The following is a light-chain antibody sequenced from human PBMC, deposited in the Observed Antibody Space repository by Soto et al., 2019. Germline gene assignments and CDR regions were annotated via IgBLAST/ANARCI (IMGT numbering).Light chain of an antibody. V-gene: IGKV3-15*01. CDR1: QSLSGN. J-gene: IGKJ1*01. CDR2: RAS. Sequence: EIVMTQSPATLAGSPGETVTLSCRASQSLSGNLAWYQQKPGQAPRLLIFRASTRATGVPARFSGRGSGTEFTLTSSGLQSEDFAVYYCQQYSKWPPWTFGPGTTVEIK. CDR3: QQYSKWPPWT.